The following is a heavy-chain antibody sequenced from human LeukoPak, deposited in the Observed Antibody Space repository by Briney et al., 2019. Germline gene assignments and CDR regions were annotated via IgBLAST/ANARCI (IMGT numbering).Heavy chain of an antibody. CDR3: ARERRDGTGFDY. Sequence: SVKVSCKASGYTFTSYAISWVRQAPGQGLEWMGRIIPIFGTANYAQKFQGRVTITTDESTSTAYMELSSLRSEDTAVYYCARERRDGTGFDYWGQGTLVTVSS. D-gene: IGHD5-24*01. V-gene: IGHV1-69*05. J-gene: IGHJ4*02. CDR2: IIPIFGTA. CDR1: GYTFTSYA.